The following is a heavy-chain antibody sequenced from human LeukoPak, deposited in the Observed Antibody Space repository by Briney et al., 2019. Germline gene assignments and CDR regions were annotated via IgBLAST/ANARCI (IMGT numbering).Heavy chain of an antibody. CDR2: INPSGGST. V-gene: IGHV1-46*01. J-gene: IGHJ4*02. Sequence: ASVNVSCKASGYTFTIYYMHWVRQAPGQGLEWMGIINPSGGSTSYAQKFQGRVTMTRDTTTSTVYMELSSLRSEDTAVYYCARDAPSYSSGAYWGQGTLVTVSS. CDR1: GYTFTIYY. CDR3: ARDAPSYSSGAY. D-gene: IGHD6-19*01.